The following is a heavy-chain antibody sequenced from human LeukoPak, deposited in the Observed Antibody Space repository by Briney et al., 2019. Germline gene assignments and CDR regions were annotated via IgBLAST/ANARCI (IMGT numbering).Heavy chain of an antibody. Sequence: SETLSLTCTVSGGSISSYYWSWIRQPPGKGLEWIGYIYYSGSTNYNPSLKSRVTISVDTSKNQFSLKLSSVTAADTAVYYCAREMRNYYDSSGYLYYFDYWGQGTLVTVSS. CDR1: GGSISSYY. CDR2: IYYSGST. D-gene: IGHD3-22*01. J-gene: IGHJ4*02. V-gene: IGHV4-59*01. CDR3: AREMRNYYDSSGYLYYFDY.